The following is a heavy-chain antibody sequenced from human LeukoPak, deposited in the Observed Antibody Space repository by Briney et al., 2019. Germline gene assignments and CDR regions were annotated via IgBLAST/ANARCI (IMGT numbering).Heavy chain of an antibody. J-gene: IGHJ4*02. D-gene: IGHD3-3*01. CDR3: AKGEYDFWSGYYTPYYFDY. Sequence: GGSLRLSCAASGFTFSSCWMSWVRQAPGKGLEWVANIKQDGSEKYYVDSVKVRFTISRDNSKNTLYLQMNSLRAEDTAVYYCAKGEYDFWSGYYTPYYFDYWGQGTLVTVSS. V-gene: IGHV3-7*01. CDR1: GFTFSSCW. CDR2: IKQDGSEK.